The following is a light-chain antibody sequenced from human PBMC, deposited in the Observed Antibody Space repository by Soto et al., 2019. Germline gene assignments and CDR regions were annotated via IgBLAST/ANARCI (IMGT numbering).Light chain of an antibody. CDR2: GAS. V-gene: IGKV3-20*01. CDR3: QQYGGSPWS. J-gene: IGKJ1*01. CDR1: QSVSSY. Sequence: EIVLTQSPATLSLSPGERATLSCRASQSVSSYLAWYQQKPGQAPRLLIYGASSRATDIPDRFSGSGSGTDFTLTISRLEPEDFAVYYCQQYGGSPWSFGQGTKVDIK.